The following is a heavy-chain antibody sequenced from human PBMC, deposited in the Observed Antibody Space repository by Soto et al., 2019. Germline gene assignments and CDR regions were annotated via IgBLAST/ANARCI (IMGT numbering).Heavy chain of an antibody. CDR2: ISYDGSNK. Sequence: GGSLRLSCAASGFTFSNSAMHWARQTPGKGLEWLAFISYDGSNKYYSDSVKGRFTISRDDSKNTLYLQVNSLRVEDTAVYYCVRDRGREWLVQWSFDFWGQGTLVTVSS. CDR1: GFTFSNSA. CDR3: VRDRGREWLVQWSFDF. D-gene: IGHD6-19*01. J-gene: IGHJ4*02. V-gene: IGHV3-30-3*01.